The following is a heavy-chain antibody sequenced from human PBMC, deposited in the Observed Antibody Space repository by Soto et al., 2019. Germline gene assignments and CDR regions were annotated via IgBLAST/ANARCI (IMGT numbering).Heavy chain of an antibody. V-gene: IGHV4-31*03. CDR1: GGSISSGGYY. CDR2: IYYTGST. CDR3: ARESRYFYYYYLDV. Sequence: QVQLQESGPGLVEPSQTLSLTCTVSGGSISSGGYYWSWNCQHPGKGLEWIGYIYYTGSTYYNPSLKSRVTISVDTSKNHFSLQLSSVTAADSAVYYCARESRYFYYYYLDVWGKETTVIVSS. J-gene: IGHJ6*03.